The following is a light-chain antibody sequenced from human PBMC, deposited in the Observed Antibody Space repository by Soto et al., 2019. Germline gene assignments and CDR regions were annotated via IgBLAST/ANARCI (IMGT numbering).Light chain of an antibody. CDR1: TSKIGNNP. Sequence: QSVLTQPPSVSVAPGQTVTISCSGSTSKIGNNPVSWYQQVPGTAPKLLIYDNNKRPSGIPDRFSGSKSGTSATLAITGLQTGDEADYYCATWDSSLSVLFGGGTKLTVL. J-gene: IGLJ2*01. CDR2: DNN. V-gene: IGLV1-51*01. CDR3: ATWDSSLSVL.